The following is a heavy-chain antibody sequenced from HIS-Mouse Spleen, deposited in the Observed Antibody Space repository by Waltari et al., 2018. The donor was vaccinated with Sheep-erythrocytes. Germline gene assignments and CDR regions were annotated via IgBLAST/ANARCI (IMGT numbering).Heavy chain of an antibody. V-gene: IGHV3-21*01. CDR1: GFTFSSYS. D-gene: IGHD1-26*01. J-gene: IGHJ4*02. CDR2: ISSSSSYK. CDR3: ARVASGATFDY. Sequence: EVQLVESGGGLVKPGGSLRLSCAASGFTFSSYSMNCVRQAPGKGLEGVLSISSSSSYKYYPDSVKGRFNILREKAKNSMYLQMNSLGAEEAAVYYCARVASGATFDYWGQGTLVTVSS.